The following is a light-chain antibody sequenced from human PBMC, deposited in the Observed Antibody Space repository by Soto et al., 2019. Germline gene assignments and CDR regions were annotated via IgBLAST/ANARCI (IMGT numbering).Light chain of an antibody. J-gene: IGKJ4*01. Sequence: EIVLTQSPATLSLSPGERATLSCRASQSVNTFLAWYQQKPGQAPRLLISDASNRATGIPARFSGSGSGTDFTLTISSLEPEDFAVYYCQQRFKWPGLTFXGGTKVDIK. CDR2: DAS. CDR1: QSVNTF. V-gene: IGKV3-11*01. CDR3: QQRFKWPGLT.